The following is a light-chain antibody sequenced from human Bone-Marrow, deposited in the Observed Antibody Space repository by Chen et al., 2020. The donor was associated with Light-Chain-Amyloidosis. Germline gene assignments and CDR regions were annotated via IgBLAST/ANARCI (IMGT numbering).Light chain of an antibody. J-gene: IGKJ1*01. CDR1: QSLVHSDGKTY. CDR3: MQATQFPRT. Sequence: DIVMTQTPLSSLVTLGQPAPISCRSSQSLVHSDGKTYLSWLQQRPGQPPRHLIYKIVNRFAGVPYRISGSGAGPDFTLKISKVEAEDVGVYYCMQATQFPRTVGQGTKVEIK. V-gene: IGKV2-24*01. CDR2: KIV.